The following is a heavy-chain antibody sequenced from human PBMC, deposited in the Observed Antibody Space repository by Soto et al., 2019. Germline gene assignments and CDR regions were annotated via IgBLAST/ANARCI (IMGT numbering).Heavy chain of an antibody. CDR2: INAGDGNT. CDR3: ARDDVGDIVVVPASINHYYGMDV. D-gene: IGHD2-2*01. J-gene: IGHJ6*02. V-gene: IGHV1-3*01. CDR1: GYTFTSYA. Sequence: ASVKVSCKASGYTFTSYAMHWVRQAPGQRLEWMGWINAGDGNTKYSQKFQGRVTITRDTSASTAYMELSSLRSEDTAVYYCARDDVGDIVVVPASINHYYGMDVWGQGTTVTVSS.